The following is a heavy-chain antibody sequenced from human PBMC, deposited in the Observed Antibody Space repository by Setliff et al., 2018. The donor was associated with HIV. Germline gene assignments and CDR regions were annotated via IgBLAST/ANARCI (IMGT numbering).Heavy chain of an antibody. D-gene: IGHD3-10*01. Sequence: GASVKVSCKASGYTLTDHYIHWVRQAPGQGLEWMGRINPRDGSTGYAQRFQGRVTMTRDTSRGTVYMELRSLRSEDTAVYCCARAPFTSGHYGADYWGQG. CDR1: GYTLTDHY. CDR3: ARAPFTSGHYGADY. V-gene: IGHV1-46*01. J-gene: IGHJ4*02. CDR2: INPRDGST.